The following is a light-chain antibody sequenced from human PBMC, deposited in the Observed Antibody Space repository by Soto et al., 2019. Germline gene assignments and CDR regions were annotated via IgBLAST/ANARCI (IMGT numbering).Light chain of an antibody. J-gene: IGKJ5*01. CDR3: QQYDYLVT. CDR2: DAS. V-gene: IGKV1-33*01. CDR1: QDIRNS. Sequence: DIQMPQSPSSLSASVGASSTITCQASQDIRNSLNWYQQNPGRAPKLLIYDASNVETGVPSRFSGTGSGTHFSFRISSLQPEDFATYYCQQYDYLVTFGKGTRLEIK.